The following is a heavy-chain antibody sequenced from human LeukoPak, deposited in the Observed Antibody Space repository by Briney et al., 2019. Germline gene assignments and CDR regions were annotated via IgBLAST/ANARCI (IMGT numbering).Heavy chain of an antibody. Sequence: SETLSLTCAVYGGSFSGYYWSWIRQPPGKGLEWIGEINHSGSTNYNPSLKSRVTISVDTSKNQFSLKLSSVTAADTAVYYCVVRPLGMATILGDAFDIWGQGTMVTVSS. J-gene: IGHJ3*02. D-gene: IGHD5-24*01. CDR3: VVRPLGMATILGDAFDI. CDR1: GGSFSGYY. CDR2: INHSGST. V-gene: IGHV4-34*01.